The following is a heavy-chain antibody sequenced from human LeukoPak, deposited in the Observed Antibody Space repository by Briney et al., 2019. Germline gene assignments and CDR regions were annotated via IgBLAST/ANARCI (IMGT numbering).Heavy chain of an antibody. CDR3: ARVSRPFARYDFWSGYAFDI. Sequence: SETLSLTCTVSGASINSGDYYWSWIRQPPGKGLEWLGCIYYSGYTYYNPSLKSRVTMSVDTSKNQFSLKLSSVTAADTAVYYCARVSRPFARYDFWSGYAFDIWGQGTMVTVSS. J-gene: IGHJ3*02. V-gene: IGHV4-30-4*01. D-gene: IGHD3-3*01. CDR2: IYYSGYT. CDR1: GASINSGDYY.